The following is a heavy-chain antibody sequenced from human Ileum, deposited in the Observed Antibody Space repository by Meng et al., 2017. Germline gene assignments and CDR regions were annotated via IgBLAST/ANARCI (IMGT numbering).Heavy chain of an antibody. J-gene: IGHJ1*01. D-gene: IGHD3-22*01. V-gene: IGHV4-34*01. Sequence: CAGLFKPSAPLSLPCAVLGESLNDNWWSWIRQTPGKGLEWIGEISHYGKTNYNPSLKSRVMISLDTSRDQFSLRLTSVTAADAAVYYCARVDFRGDSRDSCGLSHWGQGTLVTVSS. CDR2: ISHYGKT. CDR3: ARVDFRGDSRDSCGLSH. CDR1: GESLNDNW.